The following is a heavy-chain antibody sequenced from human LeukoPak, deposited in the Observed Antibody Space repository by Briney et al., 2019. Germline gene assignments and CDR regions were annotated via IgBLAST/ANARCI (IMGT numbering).Heavy chain of an antibody. CDR1: GFTFSSYE. J-gene: IGHJ4*02. D-gene: IGHD1-20*01. CDR3: ARYNWNLDY. V-gene: IGHV3-48*03. CDR2: ISSSGSTI. Sequence: GGSLRLSCAASGFTFSSYEMNWVRQAPGKGLEWVSYISSSGSTIYYADSVTGRFTISRDNAKNSLYLQMNSLRAEDTAVYYCARYNWNLDYWGQGTLVTVSS.